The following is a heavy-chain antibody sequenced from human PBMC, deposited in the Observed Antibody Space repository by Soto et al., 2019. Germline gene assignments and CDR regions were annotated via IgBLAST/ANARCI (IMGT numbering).Heavy chain of an antibody. CDR1: GFTFSTYS. D-gene: IGHD5-18*01. CDR3: ARVRSYSYGQGYGMDV. Sequence: EVQLVESGGGLVKPGGSPRLSCAASGFTFSTYSMNWVRQAPGKGLEWVSSISSSSGYIYYADSVKGRFTISRDDAKNSLSLQINSLRAEDTAVYYCARVRSYSYGQGYGMDVWGQGTTVTVSS. V-gene: IGHV3-21*01. J-gene: IGHJ6*02. CDR2: ISSSSGYI.